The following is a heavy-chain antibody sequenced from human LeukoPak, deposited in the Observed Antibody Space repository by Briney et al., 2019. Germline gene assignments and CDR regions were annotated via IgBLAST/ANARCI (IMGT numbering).Heavy chain of an antibody. J-gene: IGHJ6*03. CDR1: GYTFTSYA. CDR2: INTNTGNP. CDR3: ARTGVAAAGTRYYYYYMDV. Sequence: ASVKVSCKASGYTFTSYAMNWARQAPGQGLEWMGWINTNTGNPTYAQGFTGRFVFSLDTSVSTAYLQISSLKAEDTAVYYCARTGVAAAGTRYYYYYMDVWGRGTTVTVSS. V-gene: IGHV7-4-1*02. D-gene: IGHD6-13*01.